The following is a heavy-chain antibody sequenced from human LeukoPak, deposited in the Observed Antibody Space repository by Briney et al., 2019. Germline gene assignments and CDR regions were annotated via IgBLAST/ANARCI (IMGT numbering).Heavy chain of an antibody. CDR1: GFTFSSQA. J-gene: IGHJ4*02. D-gene: IGHD6-6*01. Sequence: GGSLRLSCVVSGFTFSSQAMSWVRQAPGKGLEWIAGISESGDVTFHVDSVKGRLTISRDNSKNTLYLQMNSLRAEDTAVYYCAKYEQLAPGDYWGQGTLVTVSS. CDR2: ISESGDVT. V-gene: IGHV3-23*01. CDR3: AKYEQLAPGDY.